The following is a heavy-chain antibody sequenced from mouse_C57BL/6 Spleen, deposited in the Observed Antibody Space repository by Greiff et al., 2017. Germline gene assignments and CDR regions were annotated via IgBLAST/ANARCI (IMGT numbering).Heavy chain of an antibody. CDR2: IYPYNGVS. CDR1: GYSFTGYY. CDR3: ARGILRLNFDV. D-gene: IGHD1-1*01. V-gene: IGHV1-31*01. J-gene: IGHJ1*03. Sequence: VHVKQSGPELVKPGASVKISCKASGYSFTGYYMHWVKQSHGNILDWIGYIYPYNGVSSYNQKFKGKATLTVDKSSSTAYMELRSLTSEDSAVYYCARGILRLNFDVWGTGTTVTVSS.